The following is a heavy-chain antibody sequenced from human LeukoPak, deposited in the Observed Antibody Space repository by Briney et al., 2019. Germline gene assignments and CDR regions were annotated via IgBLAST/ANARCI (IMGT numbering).Heavy chain of an antibody. J-gene: IGHJ5*02. V-gene: IGHV3-30*03. D-gene: IGHD3-16*02. Sequence: PGGSLRLSCAASGFTFSSYGMHWVRQAPGKGLEWVAVISCDGSNKYYADSVKGRFTISRDNSKNTLYLQMNSLRAEDTAVYYCARDSSVGDIAWWFDPWGEGGLVGVCS. CDR1: GFTFSSYG. CDR3: ARDSSVGDIAWWFDP. CDR2: ISCDGSNK.